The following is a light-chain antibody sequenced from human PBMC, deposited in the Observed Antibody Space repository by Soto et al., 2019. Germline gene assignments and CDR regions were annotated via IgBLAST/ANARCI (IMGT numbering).Light chain of an antibody. J-gene: IGKJ5*01. CDR2: AAS. Sequence: DIQMTQSPSSLSASVGDRVTITCRASQSIRSYLNWYPQKPGKAPKLLIYAASSFQSGVPSRFSVSGSGTDFTLTISSLQPEDCATYYCQQSYSTLITFGQWTRLEIK. V-gene: IGKV1-39*01. CDR3: QQSYSTLIT. CDR1: QSIRSY.